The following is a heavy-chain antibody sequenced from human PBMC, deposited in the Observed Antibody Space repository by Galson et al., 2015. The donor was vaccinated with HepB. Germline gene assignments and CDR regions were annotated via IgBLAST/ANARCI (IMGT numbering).Heavy chain of an antibody. CDR1: GFTFSSSW. CDR3: ARDKFTAIATH. D-gene: IGHD5-18*01. CDR2: IKQDGSEK. J-gene: IGHJ4*02. V-gene: IGHV3-7*03. Sequence: SLRLSCAASGFTFSSSWMRWVRQAPGKGLEWVANIKQDGSEKYYVDSVKGRFTISRDNAKNSLYLQMNSLRAEDTAVYYCARDKFTAIATHWGQGTLVTVSS.